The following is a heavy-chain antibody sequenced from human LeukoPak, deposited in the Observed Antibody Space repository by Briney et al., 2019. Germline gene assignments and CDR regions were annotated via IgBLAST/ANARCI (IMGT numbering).Heavy chain of an antibody. CDR1: GYTFTSYG. V-gene: IGHV1-18*01. Sequence: GASVKVSCKASGYTFTSYGISWVRQAPGQGLEWMGWISSYNGNTNYAQKFQGRVTITRNTSISTAYMELSSLRSEDTAVYYCARGPAVLFGVVYYYYYYMDVWGKGTTVTVSS. CDR3: ARGPAVLFGVVYYYYYYMDV. D-gene: IGHD3-3*01. J-gene: IGHJ6*03. CDR2: ISSYNGNT.